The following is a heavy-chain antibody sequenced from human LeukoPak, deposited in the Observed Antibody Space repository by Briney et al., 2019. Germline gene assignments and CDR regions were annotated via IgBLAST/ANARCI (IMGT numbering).Heavy chain of an antibody. CDR2: ISWNSGSI. Sequence: GGSLRLSCAASGFTFSSYEMNWVRQAPGKGLEWVSGISWNSGSIGYADSVKGRFTISRDNAKNSLYLQMNSLRAEDTALYYCAKDIRVVVTLGLDYWGQGTLVTVSS. CDR3: AKDIRVVVTLGLDY. CDR1: GFTFSSYE. J-gene: IGHJ4*02. D-gene: IGHD2-21*02. V-gene: IGHV3-9*01.